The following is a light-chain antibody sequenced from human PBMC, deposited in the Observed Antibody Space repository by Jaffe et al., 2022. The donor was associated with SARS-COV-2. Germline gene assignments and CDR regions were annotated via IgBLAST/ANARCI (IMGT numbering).Light chain of an antibody. CDR1: QSVSSNF. J-gene: IGKJ1*01. Sequence: EIVLTQSPGTLSLSPGERATLSCTASQSVSSNFLAWYQQKPGQAPRLLIYGASTRVTGIPDRFSGSGSGTDFTLTISRLEPEDFAVYSCQQYGSSPTFGQGTKVEVK. CDR3: QQYGSSPT. V-gene: IGKV3-20*01. CDR2: GAS.